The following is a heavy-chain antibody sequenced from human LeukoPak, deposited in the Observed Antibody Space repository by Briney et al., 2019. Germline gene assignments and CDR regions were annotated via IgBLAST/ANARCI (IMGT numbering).Heavy chain of an antibody. J-gene: IGHJ4*02. D-gene: IGHD2-2*01. CDR3: ARETDSTLFDY. Sequence: GGSLRLSCAASGLTFSDAWMSWVRQAPGKGLEWVSYISSSGTTIYYADSVKGRFTISRDNAKNSLYLQMNSLRAEDTAVYYCARETDSTLFDYWGQGTLVTVSS. V-gene: IGHV3-11*04. CDR1: GLTFSDAW. CDR2: ISSSGTTI.